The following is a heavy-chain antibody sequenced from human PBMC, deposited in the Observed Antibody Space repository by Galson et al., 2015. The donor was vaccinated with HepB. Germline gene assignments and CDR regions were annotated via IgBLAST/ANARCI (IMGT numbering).Heavy chain of an antibody. V-gene: IGHV1-18*04. Sequence: SVKVSCKASGFIFTSYGITWVRQAPGQGLEWMGWISAYNGNTNYAQKLQGRVTMTTDTSTSTAYMELRSLRSDDTAVYYCAREGEPYSSGWYYGMDVWGQGTTVTVSS. CDR1: GFIFTSYG. CDR3: AREGEPYSSGWYYGMDV. J-gene: IGHJ6*02. CDR2: ISAYNGNT. D-gene: IGHD6-19*01.